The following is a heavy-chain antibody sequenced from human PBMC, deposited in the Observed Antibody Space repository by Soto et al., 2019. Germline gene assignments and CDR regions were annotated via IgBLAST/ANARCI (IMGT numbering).Heavy chain of an antibody. Sequence: PGRSLRPSFSAFGLAFRSYALHGCGRCPGKGLEYFSGFSSRGVTTYNVDSLKDRFIISRHNSKNTLSLEVRRLRPEDTAVYYCVKDLNLPRSRAFDYWGQGALVTVSS. CDR1: GLAFRSYA. CDR2: FSSRGVTT. CDR3: VKDLNLPRSRAFDY. D-gene: IGHD1-26*01. J-gene: IGHJ4*02. V-gene: IGHV3-64D*06.